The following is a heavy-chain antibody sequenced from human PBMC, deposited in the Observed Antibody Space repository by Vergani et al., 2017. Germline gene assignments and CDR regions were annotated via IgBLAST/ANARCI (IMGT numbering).Heavy chain of an antibody. J-gene: IGHJ6*03. CDR1: AFTFSSYS. V-gene: IGHV3-21*01. CDR2: ITSSGSYG. Sequence: EVQLVESGGGLVKPGGSLRLSWAASAFTFSSYSMNWVRQAPGKGLEWVSSITSSGSYGYYADSVKGRFTISRDNAKNSLYLQMNSLRAEDTAVYYCARGANWNYFGSGYYMDVWGKGTTVTVSS. CDR3: ARGANWNYFGSGYYMDV. D-gene: IGHD1-7*01.